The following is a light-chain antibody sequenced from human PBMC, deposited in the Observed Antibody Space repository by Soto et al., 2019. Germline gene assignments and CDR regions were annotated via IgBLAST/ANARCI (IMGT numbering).Light chain of an antibody. J-gene: IGLJ1*01. Sequence: QAVLTQPPSVSAAPGQKVTISCSGSSSNIGKRFVSWYQQLPATVPKLLIYDNDQRPSGITDRFYGSKSGTSATLLTSGLQTGDEADYYCGTLDISLSVYDFGFGTKVTVL. CDR1: SSNIGKRF. V-gene: IGLV1-51*01. CDR2: DND. CDR3: GTLDISLSVYD.